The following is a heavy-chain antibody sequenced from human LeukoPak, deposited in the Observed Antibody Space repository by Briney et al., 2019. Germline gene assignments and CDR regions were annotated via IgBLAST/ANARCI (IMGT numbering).Heavy chain of an antibody. CDR2: INPNSGVT. Sequence: GASVKVSCKASGYTFTGYYMHWVRQAPGQGLEWMGWINPNSGVTNYAQKFQGRVTMTRDTSIGTAYMELSRLRSDDTAAYYCAIYDFWSGYYSAIPLDYWGQGTLVTVSS. J-gene: IGHJ4*02. D-gene: IGHD3-3*01. V-gene: IGHV1-2*02. CDR3: AIYDFWSGYYSAIPLDY. CDR1: GYTFTGYY.